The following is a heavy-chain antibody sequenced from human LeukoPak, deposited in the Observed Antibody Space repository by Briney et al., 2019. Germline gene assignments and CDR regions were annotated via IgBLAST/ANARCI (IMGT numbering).Heavy chain of an antibody. V-gene: IGHV1-2*02. D-gene: IGHD2-8*02. J-gene: IGHJ3*01. CDR3: ATYTGLEPDAFDV. Sequence: ASVKVSCKASGYVFTDYYLYWVRQAPGQGLEWMGWINPRFGGTKYAKKFQGRVTMTRDTSISTAYMELNSLRSDDTALYYCATYTGLEPDAFDVWGQGTMVTVSS. CDR2: INPRFGGT. CDR1: GYVFTDYY.